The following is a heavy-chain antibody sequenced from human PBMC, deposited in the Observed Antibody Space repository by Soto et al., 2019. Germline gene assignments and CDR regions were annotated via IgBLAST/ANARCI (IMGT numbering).Heavy chain of an antibody. CDR2: ISAYNGNT. J-gene: IGHJ6*02. V-gene: IGHV1-18*01. D-gene: IGHD3-3*01. Sequence: ASVQVSCKASGYTFTSYGTSWVRQAPGQGLEWMGWISAYNGNTNYAQKLQGRVTMTTDTSTSTAYMELRSLRSDDTAVYYCARGEAYYDFWSGSTHNYYDYGRDVWGQ. CDR1: GYTFTSYG. CDR3: ARGEAYYDFWSGSTHNYYDYGRDV.